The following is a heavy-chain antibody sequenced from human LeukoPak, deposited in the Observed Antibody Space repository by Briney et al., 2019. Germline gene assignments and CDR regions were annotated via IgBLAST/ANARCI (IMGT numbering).Heavy chain of an antibody. CDR3: AEDTASVVRGFFDY. CDR2: ISGSGANT. Sequence: GGSLILSCVASGFTFNNYAMSWVRQAPGKGLEWVSSISGSGANTYYADSVKGRFTVSRDNSKNMAYLHMTSLRAEDTAVYYCAEDTASVVRGFFDYWGQGTLVTVSS. D-gene: IGHD3-10*01. V-gene: IGHV3-23*01. CDR1: GFTFNNYA. J-gene: IGHJ4*02.